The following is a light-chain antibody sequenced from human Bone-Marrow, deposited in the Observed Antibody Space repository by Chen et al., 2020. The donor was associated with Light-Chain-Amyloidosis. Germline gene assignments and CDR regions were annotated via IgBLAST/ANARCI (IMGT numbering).Light chain of an antibody. CDR3: QQYKTYPMYT. V-gene: IGKV1-5*03. J-gene: IGKJ2*01. Sequence: DIQMTQSPSTLSASVGDRVTITCRASQSISSWLAWYQQKPGKAPKLLIYKASDLQSGVPSRFSGSGSGTDFTLTISSLQPEDFATYHCQQYKTYPMYTFGQGTKLEIK. CDR2: KAS. CDR1: QSISSW.